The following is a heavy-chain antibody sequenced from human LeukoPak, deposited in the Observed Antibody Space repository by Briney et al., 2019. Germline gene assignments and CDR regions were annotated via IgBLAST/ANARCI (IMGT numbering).Heavy chain of an antibody. CDR3: ARGYDYGSGSYYAPSPMDV. J-gene: IGHJ6*03. D-gene: IGHD3-10*01. V-gene: IGHV1-2*06. Sequence: GASVKVSCKASGYTFTGYCMHWVRQAPGQGLEWMGRINPNSGGTNYAQKFQGRVTMTRDTSISTAYMELNRLRSDDTAVYYCARGYDYGSGSYYAPSPMDVWGKGTTVTVSS. CDR1: GYTFTGYC. CDR2: INPNSGGT.